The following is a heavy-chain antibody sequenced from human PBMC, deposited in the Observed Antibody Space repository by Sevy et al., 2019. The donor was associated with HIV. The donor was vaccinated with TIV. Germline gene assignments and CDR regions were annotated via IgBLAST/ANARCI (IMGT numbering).Heavy chain of an antibody. D-gene: IGHD3-3*01. CDR3: ATFLEWPKELYYMDV. CDR2: ISSSSSYI. J-gene: IGHJ6*03. CDR1: GFTFSSYS. V-gene: IGHV3-21*01. Sequence: GGSLRLSCAASGFTFSSYSMNWVRQAPGKGLEWVSSISSSSSYIYYADSVKGRFTISRDNAKNSLYLQMNSLRAEDTAVYYCATFLEWPKELYYMDVWGKGTTVTVSS.